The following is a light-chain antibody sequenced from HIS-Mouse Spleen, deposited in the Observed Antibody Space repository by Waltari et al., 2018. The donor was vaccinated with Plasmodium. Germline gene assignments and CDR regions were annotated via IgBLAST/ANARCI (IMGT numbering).Light chain of an antibody. Sequence: SYELTQPSSVSVSPGQTARITCSGDVLAKKYARWFQQKPGKAPLLVIYKDSERPSGIPERFSGSSSGTTVTLTISGAQVEDEADYYCYSAADNNLVFGGGTKLTVL. J-gene: IGLJ3*02. CDR1: VLAKKY. CDR2: KDS. CDR3: YSAADNNLV. V-gene: IGLV3-27*01.